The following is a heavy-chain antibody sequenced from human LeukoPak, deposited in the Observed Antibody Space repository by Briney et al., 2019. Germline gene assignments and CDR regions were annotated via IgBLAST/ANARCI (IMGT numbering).Heavy chain of an antibody. CDR3: ARASWDYDFWSGYYTYNWFDP. CDR1: GYTFTSYG. D-gene: IGHD3-3*01. CDR2: ISAYNGNT. Sequence: ASVKVSCKASGYTFTSYGISWVRQAPGQGLEWMGWISAYNGNTNYAQKLQGRVTMTTDTSTSTAYMELRSLRSDDTAVYYCARASWDYDFWSGYYTYNWFDPWGQGTLVTVSS. J-gene: IGHJ5*02. V-gene: IGHV1-18*01.